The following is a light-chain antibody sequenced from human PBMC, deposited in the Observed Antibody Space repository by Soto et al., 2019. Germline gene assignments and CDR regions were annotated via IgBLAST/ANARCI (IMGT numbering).Light chain of an antibody. CDR1: QSLAYSDGNTY. CDR2: KAS. J-gene: IGKJ2*01. Sequence: DVVMTQSPLSLSVTLGQPASISCRSSQSLAYSDGNTYLSWFQQRPGQSPRRLIYKASNRDSGVQDRFSGSESGTDFTLNISRVEAEDVGVYYCMQGTHWPPVTFGQGTKLEIK. CDR3: MQGTHWPPVT. V-gene: IGKV2-30*01.